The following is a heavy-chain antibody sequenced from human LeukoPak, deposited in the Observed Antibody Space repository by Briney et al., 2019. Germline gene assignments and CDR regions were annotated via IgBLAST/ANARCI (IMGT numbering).Heavy chain of an antibody. Sequence: SVKVSCKASGGTFSSYTISWVRQAPGQGHEWMGRIIPILGIANYAQKFQGRVTITADKSTSTAYMELSSLRSEDTAVYYCAAYYDFWSGYYSAYYYYYMDVWGKGTTVTVSS. CDR1: GGTFSSYT. CDR2: IIPILGIA. J-gene: IGHJ6*03. V-gene: IGHV1-69*02. CDR3: AAYYDFWSGYYSAYYYYYMDV. D-gene: IGHD3-3*01.